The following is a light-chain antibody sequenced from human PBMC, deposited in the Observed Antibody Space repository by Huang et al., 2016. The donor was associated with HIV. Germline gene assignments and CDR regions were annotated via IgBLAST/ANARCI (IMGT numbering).Light chain of an antibody. V-gene: IGKV3-11*01. CDR3: QQRSNLLT. Sequence: EIVLTQSPATLSLSPGERATLSCKASQTINTYLGWYQHKPGRAPRLLIYDASNRAPGIPARFSGSGSGTDFTLTVSGLETEDSAVYYCQQRSNLLTFGGGTKVEIK. CDR2: DAS. J-gene: IGKJ4*01. CDR1: QTINTY.